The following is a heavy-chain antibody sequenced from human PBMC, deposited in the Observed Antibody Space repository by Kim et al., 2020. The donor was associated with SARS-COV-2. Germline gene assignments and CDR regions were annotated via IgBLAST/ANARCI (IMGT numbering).Heavy chain of an antibody. D-gene: IGHD6-19*01. V-gene: IGHV3-11*03. CDR3: VKPQWLVHNGVDV. J-gene: IGHJ6*02. CDR2: ISSNTDYA. CDR1: GFAFSDHY. Sequence: GGSLRLSCAASGFAFSDHYMIWVRQAPGKGLEWVSYISSNTDYANYADSVRGRFTISRDNAKNTLYLQMTTLRADDTAIYYCVKPQWLVHNGVDVWGQGTTVTVSS.